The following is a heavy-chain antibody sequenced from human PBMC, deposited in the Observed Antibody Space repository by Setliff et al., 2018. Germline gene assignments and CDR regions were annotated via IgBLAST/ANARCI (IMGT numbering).Heavy chain of an antibody. D-gene: IGHD2-21*02. Sequence: GGSLRLSCAASGFTFSAHYMDWLRQAPGKGLEWVGRIRNKDNSYTTEYAASVKGRFTISRDDSKNTAYLQMNSLKIEDTAVYYCAGAGGNSDYFDYWGQGTLVTVS. V-gene: IGHV3-72*01. CDR1: GFTFSAHY. J-gene: IGHJ4*02. CDR2: IRNKDNSYTT. CDR3: AGAGGNSDYFDY.